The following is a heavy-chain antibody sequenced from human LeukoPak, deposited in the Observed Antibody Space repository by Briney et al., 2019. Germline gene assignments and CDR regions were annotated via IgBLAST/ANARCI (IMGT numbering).Heavy chain of an antibody. CDR3: ARGGAIEMATIDPYYFDY. D-gene: IGHD5-12*01. CDR2: IIPILGIA. V-gene: IGHV1-69*04. Sequence: SVKVSCKASGGTFSSYAISWVRQAPGQGLEWMGRIIPILGIANYAQKFQGRVTITADKSTSTAYMELSSLRSEDTAVYYCARGGAIEMATIDPYYFDYWGQGTLVTVSS. CDR1: GGTFSSYA. J-gene: IGHJ4*02.